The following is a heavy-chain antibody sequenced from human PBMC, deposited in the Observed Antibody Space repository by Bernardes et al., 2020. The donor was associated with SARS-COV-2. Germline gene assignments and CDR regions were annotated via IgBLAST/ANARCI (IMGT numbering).Heavy chain of an antibody. J-gene: IGHJ4*02. CDR3: ARQHRSSWLFDY. CDR1: GSTFTT. D-gene: IGHD6-13*01. Sequence: AAGKVSCKASGSTFTTMHWVRQAPGQGLAWMGIIYPGDDITTYAQKFRGRVTVTRDTSTNTVYMELSSLRSEDTAVYYCARQHRSSWLFDYWGQGTLVTVSS. V-gene: IGHV1-46*01. CDR2: IYPGDDIT.